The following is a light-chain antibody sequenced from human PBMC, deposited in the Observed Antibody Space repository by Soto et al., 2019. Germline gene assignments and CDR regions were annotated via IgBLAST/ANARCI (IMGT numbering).Light chain of an antibody. CDR3: QQYNTWPLT. CDR2: GAS. Sequence: EIVMTQSPATLSVSPGERATLSCRASQGVTTTLAWYQQKPGQAPRLLIYGASTRATGIPARFSGSGSGTELTLTISSLQSEEVAVYYCQQYNTWPLTFGGGTKVEIK. CDR1: QGVTTT. V-gene: IGKV3-15*01. J-gene: IGKJ4*01.